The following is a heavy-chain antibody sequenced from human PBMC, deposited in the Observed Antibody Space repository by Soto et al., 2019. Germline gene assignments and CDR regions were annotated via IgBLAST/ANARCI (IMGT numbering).Heavy chain of an antibody. D-gene: IGHD6-19*01. CDR1: GGSFSGYY. V-gene: IGHV4-34*01. Sequence: ETLSLTCAVYGGSFSGYYWSWIRQPPGKGLEWIGEINHSGSTNYNPSLKSRVTISVDTSKNQFSLKLSSVTAADTAVYYCARERVGXSSGWPLRTYYYYGMDVWGQGTTVTVSS. CDR2: INHSGST. J-gene: IGHJ6*02. CDR3: ARERVGXSSGWPLRTYYYYGMDV.